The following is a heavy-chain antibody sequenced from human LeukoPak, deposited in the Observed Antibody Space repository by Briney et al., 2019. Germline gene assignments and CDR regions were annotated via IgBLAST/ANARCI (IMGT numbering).Heavy chain of an antibody. D-gene: IGHD3-10*01. V-gene: IGHV3-7*01. CDR1: GFTFSSSW. CDR3: TRDSQGSGTYSTDH. CDR2: MNQDGSRK. J-gene: IGHJ4*02. Sequence: GGSLRLSCVASGFTFSSSWMSWVRQGPGKGPEWVANMNQDGSRKYYVDSVKGRFTISRDDAKNSLFLQMNGLRDEDTAVYYCTRDSQGSGTYSTDHWGQGTLVTVSS.